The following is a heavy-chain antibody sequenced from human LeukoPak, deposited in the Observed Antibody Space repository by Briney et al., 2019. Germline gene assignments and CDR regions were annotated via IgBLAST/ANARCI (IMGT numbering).Heavy chain of an antibody. V-gene: IGHV4-59*01. Sequence: SETLSLTCTVSGGSISSYYWSWIRQPPGKGLEWIGYIYYSGSTNYNPSLKSRVTISVDTSKNQFSLKLSSVTAADTAVYYCAREPAYYYGSGAPYYYYGMDVWGQGTTVTVSS. CDR1: GGSISSYY. D-gene: IGHD3-10*01. J-gene: IGHJ6*02. CDR3: AREPAYYYGSGAPYYYYGMDV. CDR2: IYYSGST.